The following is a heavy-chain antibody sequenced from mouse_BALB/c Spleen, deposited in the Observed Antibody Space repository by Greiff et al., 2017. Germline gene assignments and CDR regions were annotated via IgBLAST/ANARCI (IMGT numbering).Heavy chain of an antibody. CDR3: ARAYYDYDTYYYAMDY. J-gene: IGHJ4*01. CDR2: IWGGGST. D-gene: IGHD2-4*01. Sequence: QVQLKESGPGLVAPSQSLSITCTVSGFSLSRYSVHWVRQPPGKGLEWLGMIWGGGSTDYNSALKSRLSISKDNSKSQVFLKMNSLQTDDTAMYYCARAYYDYDTYYYAMDYWGQGTSVTVSS. CDR1: GFSLSRYS. V-gene: IGHV2-6-4*01.